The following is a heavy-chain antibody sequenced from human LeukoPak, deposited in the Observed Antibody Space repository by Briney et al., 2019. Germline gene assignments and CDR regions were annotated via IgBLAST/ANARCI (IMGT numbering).Heavy chain of an antibody. D-gene: IGHD5-12*01. V-gene: IGHV1-18*01. CDR2: ISAYNGNT. CDR3: ARVPTRVVATDPYDY. J-gene: IGHJ4*02. Sequence: ASMKVSCKASGYTFTSYGISWVRQAPGQGLEWMGWISAYNGNTNYAQKHQGRVTMTTDTSTSTAYMELRSLRSDDTAVYYCARVPTRVVATDPYDYWGQGTLVTVSS. CDR1: GYTFTSYG.